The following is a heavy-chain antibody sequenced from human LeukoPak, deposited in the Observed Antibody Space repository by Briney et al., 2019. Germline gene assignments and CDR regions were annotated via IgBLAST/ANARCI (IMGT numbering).Heavy chain of an antibody. CDR2: INHSGST. CDR3: ARAPILRRFDY. J-gene: IGHJ4*02. CDR1: GGSISSGGYY. Sequence: PSETLSLTCTVSGGSISSGGYYWSWIRQPPGKGLEWIGEINHSGSTNYNPSLKSRVTISVDTSKNQFSLKLSSVTAADTAVYYCARAPILRRFDYWGQGTLVTVSS. V-gene: IGHV4-39*07.